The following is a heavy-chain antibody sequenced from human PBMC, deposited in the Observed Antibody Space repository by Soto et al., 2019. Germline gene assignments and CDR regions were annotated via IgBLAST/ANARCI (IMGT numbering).Heavy chain of an antibody. V-gene: IGHV3-23*01. CDR3: AKSPRSDYEAPWDY. CDR1: GFTFSSDA. Sequence: PGGSLRLSCTATGFTFSSDAVNWVRQTPGKGLEWVSGISASGDITYYADSVKGRFTISRDNSKNTLFLQLNSLRAEDTAVYYCAKSPRSDYEAPWDYWGQGTQVTVSS. D-gene: IGHD5-12*01. J-gene: IGHJ4*02. CDR2: ISASGDIT.